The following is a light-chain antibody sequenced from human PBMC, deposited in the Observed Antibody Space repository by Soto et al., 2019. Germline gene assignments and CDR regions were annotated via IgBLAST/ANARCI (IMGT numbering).Light chain of an antibody. CDR1: QSVLYSSNNKDY. J-gene: IGKJ4*01. V-gene: IGKV4-1*01. Sequence: DIVMTQSPDSLAVSLGERATINCKSSQSVLYSSNNKDYLAWYQQKPGQPPTLLIYWASTRESGVPDRFSGSGSGTDFTLTISSLQAEDVAVYYCQQYFSTPLTFGGGTQVESK. CDR2: WAS. CDR3: QQYFSTPLT.